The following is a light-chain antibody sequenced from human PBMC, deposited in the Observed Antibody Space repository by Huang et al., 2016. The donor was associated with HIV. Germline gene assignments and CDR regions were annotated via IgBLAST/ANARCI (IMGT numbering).Light chain of an antibody. CDR3: QYYNNWPPRGT. V-gene: IGKV3-15*01. CDR1: QSVSGN. Sequence: EIVMTQSPATLSVSPGQRASLACKASQSVSGNIAWYQPTPGQAPRLLIFDTSTRATGVPPRFTGSVSGAEFTLTISSLQSEDSALYFCQYYNNWPPRGTFGQGTKVEIK. J-gene: IGKJ1*01. CDR2: DTS.